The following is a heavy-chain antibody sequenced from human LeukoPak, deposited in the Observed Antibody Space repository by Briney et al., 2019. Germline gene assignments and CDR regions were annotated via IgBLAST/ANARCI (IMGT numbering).Heavy chain of an antibody. J-gene: IGHJ5*02. CDR2: IYHSGTT. D-gene: IGHD3-22*01. CDR3: ARLYYYDSRGLRPFDP. CDR1: GDSISSSHW. Sequence: SETLSLTCAVSGDSISSSHWWSWVRQAPGKGLEWIGEIYHSGTTSYNPSLKSRVSISVDKSKSQFSLKLNSVTAADTAVYFCARLYYYDSRGLRPFDPWGQGALVTVSS. V-gene: IGHV4-4*02.